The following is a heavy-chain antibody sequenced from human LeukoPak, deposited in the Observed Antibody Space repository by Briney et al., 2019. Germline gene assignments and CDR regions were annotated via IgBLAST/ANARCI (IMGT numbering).Heavy chain of an antibody. V-gene: IGHV4-38-2*02. CDR3: ARQGTGHVDY. CDR1: GYSISSGYY. Sequence: SETLSLNCTVSGYSISSGYYWGWIRQPPGKGLEWIGSIYHSGSTYYNPSLKSRVTISVDTSKNQFSLKLSSVTAADTAVYYCARQGTGHVDYWGQGTLVTVSS. D-gene: IGHD3/OR15-3a*01. CDR2: IYHSGST. J-gene: IGHJ4*02.